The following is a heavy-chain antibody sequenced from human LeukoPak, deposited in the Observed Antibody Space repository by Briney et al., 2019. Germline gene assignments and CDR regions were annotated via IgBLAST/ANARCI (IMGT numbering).Heavy chain of an antibody. CDR3: ARDSSIVVVVAATNPEYFDY. D-gene: IGHD2-15*01. CDR2: ISSSGSTI. Sequence: PGGSLRLSCAASGFTFSTYGMSWIRQAPGKGLEWVSYISSSGSTIYYADSVKGRFTISRDNAKNSLYLQMNSLRAEDTAVYYCARDSSIVVVVAATNPEYFDYWGQGTLVTVSS. J-gene: IGHJ4*02. CDR1: GFTFSTYG. V-gene: IGHV3-11*04.